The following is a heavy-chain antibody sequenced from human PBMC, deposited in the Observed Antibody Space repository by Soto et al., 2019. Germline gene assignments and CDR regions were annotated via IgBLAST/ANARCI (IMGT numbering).Heavy chain of an antibody. Sequence: SETLSLTCTVSGDSISSYYWSWIRQPPGKGLEWIGYIYYSGSTNYNPSLKSRVTISVDTPKNQFSLKLTSMTAADTAGYYCASGVAPLGPCGQGTLVTVAS. CDR1: GDSISSYY. CDR2: IYYSGST. D-gene: IGHD5-12*01. CDR3: ASGVAPLGP. V-gene: IGHV4-59*01. J-gene: IGHJ5*02.